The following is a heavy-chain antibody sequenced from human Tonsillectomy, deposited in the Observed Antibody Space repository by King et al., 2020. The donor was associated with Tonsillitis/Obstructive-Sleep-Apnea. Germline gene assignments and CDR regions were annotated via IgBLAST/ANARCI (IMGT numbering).Heavy chain of an antibody. Sequence: TLKESGPALVKPTQTLTLTCTFSGFPLSTSGMCVSWIRQPPGKALEWLARIDWDDDKYYSTSLKTRLTISKDTSKNQVVLTMTNMDPVDTATYYCARDKTVYCSSTSCYNGYYYMDVWGKGTTVTVSS. CDR3: ARDKTVYCSSTSCYNGYYYMDV. V-gene: IGHV2-70*11. CDR1: GFPLSTSGMC. CDR2: IDWDDDK. D-gene: IGHD2-2*02. J-gene: IGHJ6*03.